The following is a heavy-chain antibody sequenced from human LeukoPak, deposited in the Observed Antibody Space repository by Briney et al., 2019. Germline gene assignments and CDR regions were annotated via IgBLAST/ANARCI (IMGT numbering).Heavy chain of an antibody. V-gene: IGHV4-34*01. J-gene: IGHJ6*03. CDR2: INHSGST. Sequence: SETLSLTCAVYGGSFSGYYWSWIRQPPGKGLEWIGEINHSGSTNYNPSLKSRVTISVDTSKNQFSLKLSSVTAADTAVYYCGGYSYGYYYYMDVWGKGTTVTVSS. CDR1: GGSFSGYY. CDR3: GGYSYGYYYYMDV. D-gene: IGHD5-18*01.